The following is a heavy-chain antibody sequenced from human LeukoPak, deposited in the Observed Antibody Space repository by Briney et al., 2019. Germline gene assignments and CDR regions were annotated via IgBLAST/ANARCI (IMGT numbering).Heavy chain of an antibody. CDR2: IIPIFGTA. Sequence: GASVKVSCKASGGTFSSYAISWVRQAPGQGLEWMGGIIPIFGTANYAQKFQGRVTITTDESTSTAYMELSSLRSEDTAVYYCASDGPCTNGVCYGFWFDPWGQGTLVTVSS. CDR1: GGTFSSYA. CDR3: ASDGPCTNGVCYGFWFDP. D-gene: IGHD2-8*01. V-gene: IGHV1-69*05. J-gene: IGHJ5*02.